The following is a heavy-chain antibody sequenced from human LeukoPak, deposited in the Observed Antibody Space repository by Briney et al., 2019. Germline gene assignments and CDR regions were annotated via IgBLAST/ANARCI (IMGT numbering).Heavy chain of an antibody. J-gene: IGHJ4*02. CDR2: FDPEDGET. Sequence: ASVKVSCKVSGYTLTELSMHWVRQAPGKGLEWMGGFDPEDGETIYAQKFQGRVTMTEDTSTDTAYMELSSLRSEDTAVYYCATDPFPTLPIGVPLSGWGQGTLVTVSS. D-gene: IGHD3-3*01. CDR3: ATDPFPTLPIGVPLSG. V-gene: IGHV1-24*01. CDR1: GYTLTELS.